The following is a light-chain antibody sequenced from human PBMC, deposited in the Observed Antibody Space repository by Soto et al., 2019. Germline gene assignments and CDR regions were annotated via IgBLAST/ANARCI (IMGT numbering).Light chain of an antibody. Sequence: DIQMTQSPASLSASVGDRVTITCRASQTISSYLNWYQQKAGAAPKLLIYSASTLQSGVPSRFSGSGFGTDYTLPISSLQPADFAVYYCQQTFRTPHTFGQGTNLDIQ. CDR2: SAS. CDR1: QTISSY. CDR3: QQTFRTPHT. J-gene: IGKJ2*01. V-gene: IGKV1-39*01.